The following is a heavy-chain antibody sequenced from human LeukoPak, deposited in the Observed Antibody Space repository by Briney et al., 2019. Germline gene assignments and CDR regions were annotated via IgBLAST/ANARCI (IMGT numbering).Heavy chain of an antibody. Sequence: ASVKVSCKASGYTFTGYYMHWVRQAPGQGLEWMGWINPNSGGTNYAQKFQGRVTMTRDTSISTAYMELSRLRSDDTAVYYCAGVATTRGRFDYWGQGTLVTVSS. J-gene: IGHJ4*02. CDR1: GYTFTGYY. CDR3: AGVATTRGRFDY. CDR2: INPNSGGT. V-gene: IGHV1-2*02. D-gene: IGHD5-12*01.